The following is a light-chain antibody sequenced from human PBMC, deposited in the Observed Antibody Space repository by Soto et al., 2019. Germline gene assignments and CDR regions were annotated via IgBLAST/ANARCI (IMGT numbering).Light chain of an antibody. V-gene: IGKV3-20*01. J-gene: IGKJ4*01. CDR1: QSVTNNY. Sequence: GERATLSCSASQSVTNNYLTWYQQKPGQAPRLLIFGTSTRATGIADRFSGSGSGTDFTLTISRLEPEDFAVYYCQQYGSLPLTFGGGTKVDIK. CDR3: QQYGSLPLT. CDR2: GTS.